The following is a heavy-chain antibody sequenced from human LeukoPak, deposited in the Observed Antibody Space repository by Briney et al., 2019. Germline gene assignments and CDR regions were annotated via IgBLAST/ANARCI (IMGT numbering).Heavy chain of an antibody. CDR2: ISSSGSTI. J-gene: IGHJ4*02. CDR1: GFTFSSYE. CDR3: AREVAARPFDY. D-gene: IGHD6-6*01. Sequence: GGSLRLSCAASGFTFSSYEMNWDRQAPGKGLEWVSYISSSGSTIYYADSVKGRFTISRDNAKNSLYLQMNSLRADDTAVYYCAREVAARPFDYWGQGTLVTVSS. V-gene: IGHV3-48*03.